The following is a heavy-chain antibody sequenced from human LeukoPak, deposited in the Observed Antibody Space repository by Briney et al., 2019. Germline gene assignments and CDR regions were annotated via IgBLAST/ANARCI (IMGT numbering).Heavy chain of an antibody. Sequence: GGSLRLSCAASGFTFSSYSMNWVRQAPGKGLEWVSSISSTSSYIYYADSVKGRFTISRDNAKNSLYLQMNSLRAEDTAVYYCARMYYGSGSYPYFDYWGQGTLVTVSS. CDR3: ARMYYGSGSYPYFDY. V-gene: IGHV3-21*01. CDR1: GFTFSSYS. D-gene: IGHD3-10*01. J-gene: IGHJ4*02. CDR2: ISSTSSYI.